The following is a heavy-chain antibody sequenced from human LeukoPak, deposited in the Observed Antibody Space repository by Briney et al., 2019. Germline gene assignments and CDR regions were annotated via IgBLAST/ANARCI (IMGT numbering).Heavy chain of an antibody. CDR3: ARAKYYYDSSGSVNYFDY. J-gene: IGHJ4*02. V-gene: IGHV4-38-2*01. CDR1: GYSISSGYY. D-gene: IGHD3-22*01. Sequence: SETLSLTCAVSGYSISSGYYWGWIRQPPGKGLEWIGSICHSGSTYYNPSLKSRVTISVDTSKNQFSLKLSSVTAADTAVYYCARAKYYYDSSGSVNYFDYWGQGTLVTVSS. CDR2: ICHSGST.